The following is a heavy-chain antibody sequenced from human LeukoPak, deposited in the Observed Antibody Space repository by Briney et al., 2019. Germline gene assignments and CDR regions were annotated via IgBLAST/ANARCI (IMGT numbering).Heavy chain of an antibody. CDR2: ISAYNGNT. D-gene: IGHD6-19*01. CDR1: GYTFTTYY. Sequence: ASVKVSCKASGYTFTTYYMHWVRQAPGQGLEWMGWISAYNGNTNYAQKLQGRVTMTTDTSTSTAYMELRSLRSDDTAVYYCAREVEYSSVDYWGQGTLVTVSS. CDR3: AREVEYSSVDY. J-gene: IGHJ4*02. V-gene: IGHV1-18*04.